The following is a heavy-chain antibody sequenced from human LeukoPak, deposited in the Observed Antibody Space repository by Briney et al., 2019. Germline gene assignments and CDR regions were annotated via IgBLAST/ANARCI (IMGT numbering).Heavy chain of an antibody. CDR3: ARYQYSSSWYPEEYFDY. V-gene: IGHV4-59*08. J-gene: IGHJ4*02. CDR1: GGSISSYY. Sequence: PSETLSLTCTVSGGSISSYYWSWIRQPPGKGLEWIGYIYYSGSTNYNPSLKSRVTISVDTSKNQFSLKLSSVTAADTAVYYCARYQYSSSWYPEEYFDYWGQGTLVTVSS. D-gene: IGHD6-13*01. CDR2: IYYSGST.